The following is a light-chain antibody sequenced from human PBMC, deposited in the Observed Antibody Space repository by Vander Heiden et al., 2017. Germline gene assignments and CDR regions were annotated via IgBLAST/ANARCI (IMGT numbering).Light chain of an antibody. V-gene: IGKV3-11*01. J-gene: IGKJ2*01. CDR1: QSVSSY. CDR2: DAS. Sequence: EIVFTHSSATLSLSPGERATFSCRASQSVSSYLAWYQQKPGQAPRLLIYDASNRATGIPARFSGSGSGTDFTLTISSLEPEDFAVYYCQQRSNWPYTFGQGTKLEIK. CDR3: QQRSNWPYT.